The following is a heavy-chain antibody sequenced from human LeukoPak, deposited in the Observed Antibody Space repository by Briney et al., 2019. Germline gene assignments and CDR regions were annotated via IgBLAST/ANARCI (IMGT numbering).Heavy chain of an antibody. V-gene: IGHV3-30-3*01. Sequence: GGSLRLSCAASGFTFSSYAMHWVRQPPGKGLEWVAVISYDGSNKYYADSVKGRFTISRDNSKNTLYLQMNSLRAEDTAVYYCARGLSSYGYFDYWGQGTLVTVSS. D-gene: IGHD5-18*01. CDR1: GFTFSSYA. J-gene: IGHJ4*02. CDR3: ARGLSSYGYFDY. CDR2: ISYDGSNK.